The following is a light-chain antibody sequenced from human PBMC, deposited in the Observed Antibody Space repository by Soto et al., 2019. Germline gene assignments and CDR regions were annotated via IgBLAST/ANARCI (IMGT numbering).Light chain of an antibody. CDR1: QSVSSNY. V-gene: IGKV3-20*01. CDR3: QQYGNSPQT. Sequence: EMVVTISPGTVSLSPGERATLSCRASQSVSSNYLAWYQQKPGQAPRLLIYGASSRATGIPDRFSGSGSGTDFTLTISRLEPEDFAVYYCQQYGNSPQTFGQGTKVDI. CDR2: GAS. J-gene: IGKJ1*01.